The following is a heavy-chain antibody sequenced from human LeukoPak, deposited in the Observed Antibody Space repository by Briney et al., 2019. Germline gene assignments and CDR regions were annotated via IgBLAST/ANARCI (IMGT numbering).Heavy chain of an antibody. J-gene: IGHJ3*02. V-gene: IGHV3-23*01. CDR2: IGGGGGST. CDR3: ATAGNSNNWYDAFDI. D-gene: IGHD6-13*01. CDR1: GFTFSNYA. Sequence: EGSLRLSCAASGFTFSNYAMSWVRQAPGKGLEWVSVIGGGGGSTDYADSVKGRFTISRDNSKNTLYLQMNSLSAEDTAVYYCATAGNSNNWYDAFDIWGQGTMVTVSS.